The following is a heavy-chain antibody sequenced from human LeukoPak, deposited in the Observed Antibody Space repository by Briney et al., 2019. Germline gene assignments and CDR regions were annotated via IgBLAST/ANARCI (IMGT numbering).Heavy chain of an antibody. J-gene: IGHJ6*03. CDR2: ISGSGGST. CDR1: GFTFSSYA. D-gene: IGHD3-22*01. Sequence: GGSLRLSCAASGFTFSSYAMSWVRQAPGKGLEWVSAISGSGGSTYYADSVKGRFTISRDNSKNTLYLQMNSLRAEDTAVYYCARAYYYDSSGYYYGYYYYYMDVWGKGTTVTVSS. V-gene: IGHV3-23*01. CDR3: ARAYYYDSSGYYYGYYYYYMDV.